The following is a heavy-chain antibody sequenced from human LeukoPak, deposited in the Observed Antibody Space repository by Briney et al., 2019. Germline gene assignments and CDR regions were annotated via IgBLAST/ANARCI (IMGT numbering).Heavy chain of an antibody. J-gene: IGHJ4*02. Sequence: GGSLRLSCAASGFTFSSYAMSWVRQAPGKGLEWVSAISGSGGSTYYADSVKGRFTISRDNSKNTLYLQMNSLRAEDTAVYYCAKSDYDSSGYYSDPFDYWGQGTLVTVSS. D-gene: IGHD3-22*01. V-gene: IGHV3-23*01. CDR3: AKSDYDSSGYYSDPFDY. CDR2: ISGSGGST. CDR1: GFTFSSYA.